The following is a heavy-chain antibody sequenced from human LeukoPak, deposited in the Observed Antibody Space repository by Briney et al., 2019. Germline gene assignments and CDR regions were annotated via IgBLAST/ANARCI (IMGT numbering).Heavy chain of an antibody. Sequence: PGGSLRLSCAASGFTFSSSAMSWVRQAPGKGLYWVSAISGSGTGTYYADSVKGRFIISRDNSKNTLYLQMNSLRAEDAAVYYCAKEGGTGTRFDYWGQGTLVTVSS. J-gene: IGHJ4*02. CDR3: AKEGGTGTRFDY. CDR1: GFTFSSSA. CDR2: ISGSGTGT. D-gene: IGHD1-7*01. V-gene: IGHV3-23*01.